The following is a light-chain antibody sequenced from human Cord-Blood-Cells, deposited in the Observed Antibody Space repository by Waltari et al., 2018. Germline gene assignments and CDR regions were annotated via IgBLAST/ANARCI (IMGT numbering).Light chain of an antibody. J-gene: IGKJ4*01. Sequence: IVLTQSPGPLSLSPGDRATLSCRASQSVSSSYLAWYQQKPGQAPRLLIYGASSRATGIPDRFSGSGSGTDFTLTISRLEPEDFAVYYCQQYGSSPTFGGGTKVEIK. CDR1: QSVSSSY. CDR3: QQYGSSPT. CDR2: GAS. V-gene: IGKV3-20*01.